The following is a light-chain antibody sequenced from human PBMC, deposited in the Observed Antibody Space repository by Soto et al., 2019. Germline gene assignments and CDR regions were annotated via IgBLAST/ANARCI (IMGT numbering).Light chain of an antibody. CDR2: DVS. J-gene: IGLJ1*01. V-gene: IGLV2-14*01. CDR3: SSYPTSSTRYV. CDR1: SSDVGAYNY. Sequence: QSALTQPASVSGSPGQSITISCTGTSSDVGAYNYVSWFQQHPGKAPKLMIYDVSDRPSGVSNRFSGSKSVNTASLTISGLQAADEADYYCSSYPTSSTRYVFGTGTKVTVL.